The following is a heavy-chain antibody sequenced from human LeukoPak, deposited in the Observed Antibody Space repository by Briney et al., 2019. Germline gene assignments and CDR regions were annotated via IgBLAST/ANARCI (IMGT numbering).Heavy chain of an antibody. CDR2: IYYSGST. D-gene: IGHD5-18*01. CDR3: ASTSEYGYSYGLYYFDY. V-gene: IGHV4-31*03. CDR1: GGSISSGGYY. J-gene: IGHJ4*02. Sequence: SETLSLTCTVSGGSISSGGYYWSWVRQHPGKGLEGIGYIYYSGSTYYNPSLKSRVTISVDTSKNQFSLKLSSVTAADTAVYYCASTSEYGYSYGLYYFDYWGQGTLVTVSS.